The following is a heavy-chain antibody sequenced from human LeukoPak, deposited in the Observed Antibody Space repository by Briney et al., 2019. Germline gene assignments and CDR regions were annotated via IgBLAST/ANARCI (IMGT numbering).Heavy chain of an antibody. CDR1: GFTFSSYA. D-gene: IGHD3-22*01. J-gene: IGHJ4*02. CDR2: ISGSGGST. V-gene: IGHV3-23*01. Sequence: GGSLRLSCAAPGFTFSSYAMSWVRQAPGKGLEWVSAISGSGGSTYHADSVKGRFTISRDNSQNTLYLQMNSLNAEDTAVYYCAKDRRTYYYDSSGYSDYWGQGTLVTVSS. CDR3: AKDRRTYYYDSSGYSDY.